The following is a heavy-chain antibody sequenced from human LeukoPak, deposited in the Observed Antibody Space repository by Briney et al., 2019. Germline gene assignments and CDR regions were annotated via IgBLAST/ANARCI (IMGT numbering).Heavy chain of an antibody. Sequence: PGGSLRLSCAASGFTFGSYAMSWVRQAPGKGLEWVSAISGSGGSTYYADSVKGRFTISRDNSKNTLYLQMNSLRAEDTAVYYCAKATSAYGDPLFDYWGQGTLVTVSS. D-gene: IGHD4-17*01. CDR3: AKATSAYGDPLFDY. CDR1: GFTFGSYA. V-gene: IGHV3-23*01. CDR2: ISGSGGST. J-gene: IGHJ4*02.